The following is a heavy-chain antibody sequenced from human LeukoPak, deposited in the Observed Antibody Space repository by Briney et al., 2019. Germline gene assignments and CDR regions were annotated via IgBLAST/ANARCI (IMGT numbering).Heavy chain of an antibody. CDR2: INPNNGDT. D-gene: IGHD6-13*01. V-gene: IGHV1-2*02. CDR1: GYTFTGYY. J-gene: IGHJ6*03. CDR3: ARDMGYTAAGTNAYYYYYYMDV. Sequence: EASVKVSCKASGYTFTGYYIHWVRQAPGQGLEWVGWINPNNGDTNFAQKFQGRVTMTRDMSTSTVYMELSSLRSEDTAVYYCARDMGYTAAGTNAYYYYYYMDVWGKGTTVTVSS.